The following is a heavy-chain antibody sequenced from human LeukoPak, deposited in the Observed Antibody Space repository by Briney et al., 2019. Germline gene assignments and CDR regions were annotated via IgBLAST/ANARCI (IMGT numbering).Heavy chain of an antibody. Sequence: GGSLRLSCAGSGFSFNNYAMYWVRQAPGKGLEWVSALSSSGLSPYYADSVKGRFTISRDNAKNSLDLQMNSLRAEDTAVYYCARKYYDILSGKNWFDPWGQGTLVTVSS. D-gene: IGHD3-9*01. CDR3: ARKYYDILSGKNWFDP. CDR1: GFSFNNYA. J-gene: IGHJ5*02. V-gene: IGHV3-23*01. CDR2: LSSSGLSP.